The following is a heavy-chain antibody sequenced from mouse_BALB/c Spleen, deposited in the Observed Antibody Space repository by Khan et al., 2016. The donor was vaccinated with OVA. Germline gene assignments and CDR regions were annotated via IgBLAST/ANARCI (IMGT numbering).Heavy chain of an antibody. J-gene: IGHJ4*01. D-gene: IGHD2-9*01. Sequence: QVQLMESGPGLVAPSQSLSITCTVSGFSLTGYGVNWVRQPPGKGLEWLGMIWGDGSTDYNSALKSRLSISKDNSKSQVFLKMHSLQTDDTARYCSARAYYGYFRKPMDYWGQGTSVTVSS. V-gene: IGHV2-6-7*01. CDR2: IWGDGST. CDR3: ARAYYGYFRKPMDY. CDR1: GFSLTGYG.